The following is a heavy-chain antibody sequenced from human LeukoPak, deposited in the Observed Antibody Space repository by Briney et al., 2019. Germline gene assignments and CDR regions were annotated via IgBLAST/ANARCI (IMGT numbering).Heavy chain of an antibody. Sequence: PSETLSLTCTVSGGSISSSSYYWGWIRQPPGKGLEWIGSIYYSGSTYYNPSLKSRVTISVDTSKNQFSLKLSSVTAADTAVYYCARETGLFRYFDYWGQGTLVTVSS. CDR3: ARETGLFRYFDY. D-gene: IGHD1-14*01. CDR1: GGSISSSSYY. V-gene: IGHV4-39*07. J-gene: IGHJ4*02. CDR2: IYYSGST.